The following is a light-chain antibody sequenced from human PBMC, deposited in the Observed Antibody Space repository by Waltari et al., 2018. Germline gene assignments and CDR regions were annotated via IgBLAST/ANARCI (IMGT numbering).Light chain of an antibody. V-gene: IGKV2-30*02. Sequence: DVLLTQSPLSLPVALVPTASIPCSSSKSLVHRDGENALNWFHQRPGQSPRRLMYKVDNRDSGVPERFSGSGSGTDFTLKISRVEADDVGIYYCMQGTHWPPWTFGQGTKVEIK. CDR3: MQGTHWPPWT. CDR2: KVD. CDR1: KSLVHRDGENA. J-gene: IGKJ1*01.